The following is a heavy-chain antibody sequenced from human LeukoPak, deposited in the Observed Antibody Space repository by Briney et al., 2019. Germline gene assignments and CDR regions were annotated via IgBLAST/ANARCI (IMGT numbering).Heavy chain of an antibody. CDR2: IYYSGST. CDR1: GGSISSYY. Sequence: SETLSLTCTVSGGSISSYYWSWIRQPPGKGLEWIGYIYYSGSTNYNPSLKSRVTISVDTSKNQFSLKLSSVTAADTAVYYCARASSYYYDSSGYFGLWGQGTLVTVSS. J-gene: IGHJ4*02. CDR3: ARASSYYYDSSGYFGL. D-gene: IGHD3-22*01. V-gene: IGHV4-59*01.